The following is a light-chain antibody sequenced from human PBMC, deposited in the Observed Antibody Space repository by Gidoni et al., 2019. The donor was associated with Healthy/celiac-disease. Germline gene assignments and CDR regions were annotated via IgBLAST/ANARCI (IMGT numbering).Light chain of an antibody. Sequence: DIQMTQSPSYLSASVGDRVTSTCRASQSISSYLNWYQQKPGKAPKLLIYAASSWQSGVPSRFSGSGSATDFTLTISSLQPEDFATYYCQQSYSTPHTFGQGTKLEIK. CDR3: QQSYSTPHT. CDR2: AAS. CDR1: QSISSY. J-gene: IGKJ2*01. V-gene: IGKV1-39*01.